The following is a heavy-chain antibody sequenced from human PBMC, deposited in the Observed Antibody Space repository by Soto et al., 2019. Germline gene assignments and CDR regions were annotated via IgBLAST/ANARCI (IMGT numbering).Heavy chain of an antibody. CDR3: AKVCSAGSCPYY. J-gene: IGHJ4*02. D-gene: IGHD2-15*01. V-gene: IGHV3-30*18. CDR2: ISYDGSNK. Sequence: QVQLVESGGGVVQPGRSLRLSCAASGFTFSSYGMHWVRQAPGKGLEWVAVISYDGSNKYYADSVKRRVTISRDNSKDTLYLQMNSLTAEDTAVSYCAKVCSAGSCPYYWGQGTLVTVSS. CDR1: GFTFSSYG.